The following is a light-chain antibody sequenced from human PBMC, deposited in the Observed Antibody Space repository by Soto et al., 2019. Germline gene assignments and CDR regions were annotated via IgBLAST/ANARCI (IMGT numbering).Light chain of an antibody. Sequence: DIQLTQSPSFLSASVGDRVTITCRASQGISSYLAWYQQKPGKAPNLLIYTASTLQSGVPSRFSGSGSGTEFTLTISSPQPEDFATYYCQQLNGYPLTFGGGTKVEIK. CDR2: TAS. CDR1: QGISSY. V-gene: IGKV1-9*01. CDR3: QQLNGYPLT. J-gene: IGKJ4*01.